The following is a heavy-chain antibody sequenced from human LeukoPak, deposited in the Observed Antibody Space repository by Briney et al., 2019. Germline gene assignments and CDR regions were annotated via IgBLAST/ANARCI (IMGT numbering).Heavy chain of an antibody. Sequence: SQTLSLTCAVSGGSISSGGYSWSWIRQPPGKGLEWIGYIYHSGSTYYNPSLKSRVTISVDRSKNQFSLKLSSVTAADTAVYYCAREGYYDSSGFNWFDPWGQGTLVTVSS. J-gene: IGHJ5*02. CDR3: AREGYYDSSGFNWFDP. CDR2: IYHSGST. CDR1: GGSISSGGYS. D-gene: IGHD3-22*01. V-gene: IGHV4-30-2*01.